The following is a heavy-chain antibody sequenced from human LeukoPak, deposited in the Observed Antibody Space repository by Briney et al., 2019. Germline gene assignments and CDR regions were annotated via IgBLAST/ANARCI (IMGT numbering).Heavy chain of an antibody. CDR2: ISGSGGAT. D-gene: IGHD6-13*01. Sequence: GGSLRLSCAASGFTFNNYAMSWVRQAPGKGLEWVSAISGSGGATYYADSVKGRFTVSRDNSKNTLFLHMNSLRVEDTAVYYCAKAPAAATKYYYGKDVWGQGTTVTVSS. V-gene: IGHV3-23*01. CDR3: AKAPAAATKYYYGKDV. CDR1: GFTFNNYA. J-gene: IGHJ6*02.